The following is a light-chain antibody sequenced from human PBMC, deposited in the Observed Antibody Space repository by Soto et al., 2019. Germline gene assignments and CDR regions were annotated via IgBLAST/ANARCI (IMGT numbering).Light chain of an antibody. CDR3: QQYNDNWT. J-gene: IGKJ1*01. CDR1: QSISSW. Sequence: DIQMTQSPSTLSASVGDRVTITCRASQSISSWLAWYQQKPGQAPKLLIYKASTLQSGVPSRFSGSRSGTEFTLAISSLQPDDSATYYCQQYNDNWTFGQGTKV. CDR2: KAS. V-gene: IGKV1-5*03.